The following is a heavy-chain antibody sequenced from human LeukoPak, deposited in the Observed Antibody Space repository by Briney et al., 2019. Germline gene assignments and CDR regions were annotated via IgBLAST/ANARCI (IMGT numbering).Heavy chain of an antibody. CDR3: ARGGGRWPQLRGYYYYMDV. J-gene: IGHJ6*03. CDR2: INHSGST. Sequence: PSETLSLTCAVYGGSFSGYYWSWIRQPPGKGLEWIGEINHSGSTNYNPSLKSRVTISVDTSKNQFSLKLSSVTAADTAVYYCARGGGRWPQLRGYYYYMDVWGKGTTVTVSS. V-gene: IGHV4-34*01. D-gene: IGHD5-24*01. CDR1: GGSFSGYY.